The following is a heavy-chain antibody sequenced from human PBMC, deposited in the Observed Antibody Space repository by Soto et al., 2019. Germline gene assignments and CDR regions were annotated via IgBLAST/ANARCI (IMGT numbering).Heavy chain of an antibody. V-gene: IGHV3-23*01. CDR1: GFTFSSYD. CDR3: AKDKLGTTWFDP. J-gene: IGHJ5*02. Sequence: GGSLRLSCAASGFTFSSYDMSWVRQAPGKGLEWVSAISGSGGSTYYADSVKGRFTISRDNSKNTLYLQMNSLRAEDTAVYYCAKDKLGTTWFDPWGQGTLVTVSS. D-gene: IGHD1-7*01. CDR2: ISGSGGST.